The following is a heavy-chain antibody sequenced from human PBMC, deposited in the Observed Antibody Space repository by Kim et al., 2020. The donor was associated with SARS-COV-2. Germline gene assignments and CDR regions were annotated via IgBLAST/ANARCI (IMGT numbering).Heavy chain of an antibody. J-gene: IGHJ6*02. V-gene: IGHV3-15*01. Sequence: PVKSRFTISRDDSKNTLYLQMNSLKTEDTAVYYCTTEQPVPYYYYYGMDVWGQGTTVTVSS. D-gene: IGHD1-1*01. CDR3: TTEQPVPYYYYYGMDV.